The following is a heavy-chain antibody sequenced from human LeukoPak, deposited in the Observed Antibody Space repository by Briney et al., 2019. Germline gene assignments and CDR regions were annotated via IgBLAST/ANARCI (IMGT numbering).Heavy chain of an antibody. CDR2: ISASGNTI. CDR3: ARDRVRVGGYYDY. CDR1: GFNFSSHT. Sequence: GGSLRLSCAGSGFNFSSHTMNWVRQAPGKGLEWVSYISASGNTIYYADSVKGRFTISRDNAKNSLYLQMNGLRAEDTAVYYCARDRVRVGGYYDYWGQGTLVTVSS. V-gene: IGHV3-48*04. D-gene: IGHD1-26*01. J-gene: IGHJ4*02.